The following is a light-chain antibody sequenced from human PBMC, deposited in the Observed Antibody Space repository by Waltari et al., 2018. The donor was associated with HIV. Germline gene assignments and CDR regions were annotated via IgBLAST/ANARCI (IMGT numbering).Light chain of an antibody. CDR1: QGLSSF. Sequence: DTQLTQSPSFLSASVGDRVTITCRASQGLSSFLAWYQQKPGKAPKLLIYSTSTLQSGVPSRFSGGGSGTEFSLTISSLQPEDRGTYFCQQLTTFGQGTQLEI. V-gene: IGKV1-9*01. J-gene: IGKJ2*01. CDR2: STS. CDR3: QQLTT.